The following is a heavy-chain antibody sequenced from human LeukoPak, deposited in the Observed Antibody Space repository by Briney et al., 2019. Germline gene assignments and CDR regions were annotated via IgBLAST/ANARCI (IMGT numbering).Heavy chain of an antibody. Sequence: SETLSLTCTVSGGSISSYYWSWIRQPAGKGLEWIGRIYTSGSTNYNPSPKSRVTISVDTSKNQFSLKLSSVTAADTAVYYCVLLWSNRFFDYWGQGTLVTVSS. D-gene: IGHD3-10*01. CDR2: IYTSGST. V-gene: IGHV4-4*07. CDR1: GGSISSYY. J-gene: IGHJ4*02. CDR3: VLLWSNRFFDY.